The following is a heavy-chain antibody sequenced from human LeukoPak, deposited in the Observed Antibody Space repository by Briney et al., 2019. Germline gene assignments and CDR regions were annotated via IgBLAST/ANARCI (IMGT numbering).Heavy chain of an antibody. V-gene: IGHV3-11*04. CDR2: ISSSGGNI. J-gene: IGHJ4*02. D-gene: IGHD2-2*01. CDR3: ARDRVPAPKGLPRYFDY. Sequence: PGGSLRLSCAASGFSFSDYYMSWIRQAPGKGLEWVSYISSSGGNIYYADSVRGRFTMSRDNAEKSLYLQMNSLRAEDTAVYYCARDRVPAPKGLPRYFDYWGQGTLVTVSS. CDR1: GFSFSDYY.